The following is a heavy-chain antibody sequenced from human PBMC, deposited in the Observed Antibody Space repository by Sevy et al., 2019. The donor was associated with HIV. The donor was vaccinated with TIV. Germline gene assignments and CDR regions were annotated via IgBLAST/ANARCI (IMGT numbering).Heavy chain of an antibody. CDR3: ANSSAKGDDAFNI. J-gene: IGHJ3*02. CDR2: ISRSGGST. D-gene: IGHD3-10*01. CDR1: GFTFSSYA. V-gene: IGHV3-23*01. Sequence: GGSLRLSCAASGFTFSSYAMSWVRQAPGKGLEWVSAISRSGGSTYYADSVKGRFTISSDNSKNTLYLQMNRLRAEETAVYYCANSSAKGDDAFNIWGQGTMVTVSS.